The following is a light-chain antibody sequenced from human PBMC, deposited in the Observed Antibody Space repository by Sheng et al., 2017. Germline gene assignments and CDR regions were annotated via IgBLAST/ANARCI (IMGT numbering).Light chain of an antibody. V-gene: IGKV3-20*01. CDR1: QSVSSTD. Sequence: EFVLTQFPGTLSLSPGERATLSCRASQSVSSTDLAWYQQKPGQAPRLLIYGASSRATGVPDRFSGSGSGTDFTLTITRLEPEDSAMYYCQQYVTSRTFGQGTKVEIK. J-gene: IGKJ1*01. CDR3: QQYVTSRT. CDR2: GAS.